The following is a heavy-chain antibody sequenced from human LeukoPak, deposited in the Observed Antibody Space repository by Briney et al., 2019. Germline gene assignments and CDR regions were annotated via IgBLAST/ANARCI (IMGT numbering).Heavy chain of an antibody. J-gene: IGHJ4*02. CDR3: ARASYSYDINGWVPFDY. CDR2: IYYSGST. V-gene: IGHV4-39*07. D-gene: IGHD3-22*01. CDR1: GGSISSSSYY. Sequence: SETLSLTCTVSGGSISSSSYYWGWIRQPPGKGLEWIGSIYYSGSTYYNPSLKSRVTISVDTSKNQFSLKLSSVTAADTAVYYCARASYSYDINGWVPFDYWGQGTLVTVSS.